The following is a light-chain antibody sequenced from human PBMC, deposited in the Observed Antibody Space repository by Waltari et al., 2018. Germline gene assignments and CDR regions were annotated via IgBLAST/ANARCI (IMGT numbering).Light chain of an antibody. V-gene: IGLV1-40*01. CDR3: QSYDTSLSVV. CDR1: RSNLGPGSD. J-gene: IGLJ2*01. Sequence: QSVLTQPPSVSGDPGPRVSISCTGSRSNLGPGSDVHWYQQHPGKAPKLLIYGTSTRPPGVPDRFFGSQSGTSASLAITALQAEDEAEYYCQSYDTSLSVVFGGGTKLTVL. CDR2: GTS.